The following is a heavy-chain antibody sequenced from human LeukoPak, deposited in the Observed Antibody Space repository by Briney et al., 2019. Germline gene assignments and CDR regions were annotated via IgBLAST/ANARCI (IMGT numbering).Heavy chain of an antibody. CDR1: GGSFSGYY. CDR2: INHSGST. J-gene: IGHJ5*02. Sequence: SETLSLTCAVYGGSFSGYYWSWIRQPPGKGREWIGEINHSGSTNYNPSLKSRVTISVDTSKNQFSLKLSSVTAADTAVYYCARVLDSSGYYYGFDPWGQGTLVTVSS. V-gene: IGHV4-34*01. CDR3: ARVLDSSGYYYGFDP. D-gene: IGHD3-22*01.